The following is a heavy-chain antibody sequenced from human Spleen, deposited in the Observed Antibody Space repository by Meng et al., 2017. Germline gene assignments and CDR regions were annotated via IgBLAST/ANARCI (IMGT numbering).Heavy chain of an antibody. CDR2: IKQDGSEK. CDR1: GFTFSSYW. D-gene: IGHD3-9*01. V-gene: IGHV3-7*01. J-gene: IGHJ3*02. CDR3: ARDLGYDILTGPNIDAFDI. Sequence: GESLKISCAASGFTFSSYWMSWVRPAPGKGLEWVANIKQDGSEKYYVDSVKGRFTISRDNAKNSLYLQMNSLRAEDTAVYYCARDLGYDILTGPNIDAFDIWGQGTMVTVSS.